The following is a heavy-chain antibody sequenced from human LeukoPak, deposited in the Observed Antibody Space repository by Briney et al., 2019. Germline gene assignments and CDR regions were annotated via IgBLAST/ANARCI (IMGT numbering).Heavy chain of an antibody. Sequence: GGSLRLSCAASGFTFSSYGMHWVRQAPGKGLEWVAVIWYDGSNKYYADSVKGRFTISRDNAKNSLYLQMNSLRAEDTAIYYCTRVGYIDEGIDYWGQGALVTVSS. CDR3: TRVGYIDEGIDY. CDR1: GFTFSSYG. D-gene: IGHD5-24*01. J-gene: IGHJ4*02. CDR2: IWYDGSNK. V-gene: IGHV3-33*01.